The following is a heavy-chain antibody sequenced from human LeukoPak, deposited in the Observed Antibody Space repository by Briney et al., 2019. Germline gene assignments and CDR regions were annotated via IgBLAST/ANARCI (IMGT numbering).Heavy chain of an antibody. CDR1: GFTFDDYA. Sequence: GGSLRLSCAASGFTFDDYAMHWVRQAPGKGLEWVSLITWDGGITYYADSVKGRFTISRDNSKNSLYLQMNSLGAEDTALYYCAKGGFYGDYPLDFWGQGSLVTVSS. J-gene: IGHJ4*02. CDR3: AKGGFYGDYPLDF. V-gene: IGHV3-43D*03. D-gene: IGHD4-17*01. CDR2: ITWDGGIT.